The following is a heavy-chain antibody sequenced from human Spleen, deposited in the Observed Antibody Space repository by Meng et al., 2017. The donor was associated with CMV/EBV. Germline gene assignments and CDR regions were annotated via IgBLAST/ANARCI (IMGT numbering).Heavy chain of an antibody. Sequence: LSCAASGFTFSSYWMHWVRQAPGKGLVWVSHINDDKSSRSYADSVKGRFIISRDNAKNTLYLQMNSLRADDTAVYYCARGGSNLDCWGQGALVTVSS. CDR1: GFTFSSYW. D-gene: IGHD1-14*01. V-gene: IGHV3-74*01. CDR3: ARGGSNLDC. CDR2: INDDKSSR. J-gene: IGHJ4*02.